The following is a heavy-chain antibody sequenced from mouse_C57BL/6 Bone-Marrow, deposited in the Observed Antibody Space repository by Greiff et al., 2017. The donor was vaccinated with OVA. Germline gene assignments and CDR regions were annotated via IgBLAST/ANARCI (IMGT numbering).Heavy chain of an antibody. CDR1: GYTFTSYW. J-gene: IGHJ1*03. V-gene: IGHV1-64*01. CDR2: IHPNSGST. Sequence: QVQLQQPGAELVKPGASVKLSCKASGYTFTSYWMHWVKQRPGQGLEWIGMIHPNSGSTNYNEKFKSKATLTVDNSSSTAYMQLSSLTSEDSAVYDCARLHYYGSSYVGYFDVWGTGTTVTVSS. D-gene: IGHD1-1*01. CDR3: ARLHYYGSSYVGYFDV.